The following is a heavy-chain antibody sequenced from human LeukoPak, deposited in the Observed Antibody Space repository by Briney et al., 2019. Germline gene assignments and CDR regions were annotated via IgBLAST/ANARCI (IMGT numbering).Heavy chain of an antibody. CDR3: ASDQSGMDV. J-gene: IGHJ6*02. V-gene: IGHV1-46*01. Sequence: ASVEVSCKASGYTFTGYYMHWVRQAPGQGLEWMGWINPSGGSTSYAQKFQGRVTMTRDTSTSTVYMELSSLRSEDTAVYYCASDQSGMDVWGQGTTVTVSS. CDR1: GYTFTGYY. CDR2: INPSGGST.